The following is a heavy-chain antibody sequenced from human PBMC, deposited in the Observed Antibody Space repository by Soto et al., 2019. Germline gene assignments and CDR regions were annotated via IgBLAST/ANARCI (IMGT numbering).Heavy chain of an antibody. CDR3: VRARATDSRPDY. CDR2: ISSSSSYI. Sequence: LRLSCAASGFTFSLYSMIWVRQAPGKGLEWVSSISSSSSYIYYADSMKGRFTLSRDNAQNSLYLQMNSLRVDDTAVYYCVRARATDSRPDYWGQGTLVTVSS. J-gene: IGHJ4*02. V-gene: IGHV3-21*04. D-gene: IGHD3-22*01. CDR1: GFTFSLYS.